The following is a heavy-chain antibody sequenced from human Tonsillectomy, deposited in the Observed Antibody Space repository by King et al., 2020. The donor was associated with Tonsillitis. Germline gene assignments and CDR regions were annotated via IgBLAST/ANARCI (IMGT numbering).Heavy chain of an antibody. V-gene: IGHV3-11*05. Sequence: VQLVESGGGLVKPGGSLRLSCAASGFIFSDYYMSWIRQAPGKGLEWVSDISSSSIYTNYADSVKGRFTISRDNAKNSLYLQMNSLRAEDTAVYYCARELPAAIRWFDPWGQGTLVTVSS. J-gene: IGHJ5*02. CDR2: ISSSSIYT. CDR1: GFIFSDYY. CDR3: ARELPAAIRWFDP. D-gene: IGHD2-2*01.